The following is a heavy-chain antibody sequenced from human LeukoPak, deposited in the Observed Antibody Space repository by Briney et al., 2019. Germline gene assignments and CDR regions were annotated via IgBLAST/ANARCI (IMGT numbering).Heavy chain of an antibody. D-gene: IGHD1-7*01. J-gene: IGHJ3*02. CDR2: IYYSGST. Sequence: SETLSLTCTVSGGSVSSGSYYWSWIRQPPGKGLEWIGYIYYSGSTNYNPSLKSRVTISVDTSKNQFSLKLGSVTAADTAVYYCARELELRTHDAFDIWGQGTMVTVSS. V-gene: IGHV4-61*01. CDR1: GGSVSSGSYY. CDR3: ARELELRTHDAFDI.